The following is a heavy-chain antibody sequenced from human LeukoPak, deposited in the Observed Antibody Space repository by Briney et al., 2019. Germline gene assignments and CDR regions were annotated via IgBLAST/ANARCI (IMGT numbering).Heavy chain of an antibody. CDR2: ISYDGSNK. V-gene: IGHV3-30*18. J-gene: IGHJ6*02. D-gene: IGHD2-2*01. Sequence: GGSLRLSCAASGFTFSSYGMHWVRQAPGKGLEWVAVISYDGSNKYYADSAKGRFTISRDNSKNTLYLQMNSLRAEDTAVYYCAKEVEYCSSTSCYDYYYGMDVWGQGTTVTVSS. CDR1: GFTFSSYG. CDR3: AKEVEYCSSTSCYDYYYGMDV.